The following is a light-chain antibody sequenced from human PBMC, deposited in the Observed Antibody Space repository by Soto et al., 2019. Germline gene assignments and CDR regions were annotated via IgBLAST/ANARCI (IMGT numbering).Light chain of an antibody. CDR3: QQYGGSTRT. Sequence: EIVLTQSPGTLSLSPGERATLSCRASQSINNNYLAWYQQKRGQAPRLLIYGASSRATGIPDRFSGSGSGTDFPLTISRLEPEDLAVYYCQQYGGSTRTFGQGTKVEIK. CDR1: QSINNNY. CDR2: GAS. V-gene: IGKV3-20*01. J-gene: IGKJ1*01.